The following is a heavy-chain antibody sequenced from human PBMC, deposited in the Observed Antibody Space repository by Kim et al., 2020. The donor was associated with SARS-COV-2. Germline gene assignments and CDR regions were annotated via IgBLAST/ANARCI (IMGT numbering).Heavy chain of an antibody. V-gene: IGHV1-24*01. CDR1: GYTLTELS. Sequence: ASVKVSCKVSGYTLTELSMHWVRQAPGKGLEWMGGFDPEDGETIYAQKFQGRVTMTEDTSTDTAYMELSSLRSEDTAVYYCATWVGPRGDIVVVPAARLYYYYGMDVWGQGTTVTVSS. J-gene: IGHJ6*02. CDR3: ATWVGPRGDIVVVPAARLYYYYGMDV. CDR2: FDPEDGET. D-gene: IGHD2-2*01.